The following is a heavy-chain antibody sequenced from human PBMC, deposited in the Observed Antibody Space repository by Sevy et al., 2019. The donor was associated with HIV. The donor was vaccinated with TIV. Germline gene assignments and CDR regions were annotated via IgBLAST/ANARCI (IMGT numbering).Heavy chain of an antibody. J-gene: IGHJ6*02. CDR2: IYSDGRT. Sequence: GGSLRLSCAASGLSVSDNYMNWLRQAPGKGLELVSVIYSDGRTYYADSVKGRFTISRDNSKNTLYLHMNNLRPEDTAVYYCARDRYYDASGYYYYYYGMDVWGQRTTVTVSS. D-gene: IGHD3-22*01. V-gene: IGHV3-66*01. CDR1: GLSVSDNY. CDR3: ARDRYYDASGYYYYYYGMDV.